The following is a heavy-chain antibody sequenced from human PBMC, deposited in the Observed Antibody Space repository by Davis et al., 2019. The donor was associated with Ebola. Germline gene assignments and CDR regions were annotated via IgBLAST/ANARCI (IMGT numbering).Heavy chain of an antibody. CDR1: GGSISSYY. V-gene: IGHV4-59*12. Sequence: PSETLSLTCTVSGGSISSYYWSWIRQPAGKGLEWIGEINHSGSTNYNPSLKSRVTISVDTSKNQFSLKLSSVTAADTAVYYCARDHLGYAFDIWGQGTMVTVSS. CDR2: INHSGST. CDR3: ARDHLGYAFDI. J-gene: IGHJ3*02.